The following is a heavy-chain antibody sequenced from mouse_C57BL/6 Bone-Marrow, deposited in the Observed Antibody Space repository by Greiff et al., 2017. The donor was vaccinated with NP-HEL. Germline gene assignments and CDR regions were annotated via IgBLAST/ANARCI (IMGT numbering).Heavy chain of an antibody. CDR3: ARPFYYGYDAGAWFAY. J-gene: IGHJ3*01. D-gene: IGHD2-2*01. V-gene: IGHV5-2*01. Sequence: EVKLVESGGGLVQPGESLRLSCESNESEFPSHDMSWVRKTPEKRLELVAAINSDGGSTYYPDTMERRFIISRDNTKKTLYLQMSSLRSEDTAFYYCARPFYYGYDAGAWFAYWGQGTLVTVSA. CDR1: ESEFPSHD. CDR2: INSDGGST.